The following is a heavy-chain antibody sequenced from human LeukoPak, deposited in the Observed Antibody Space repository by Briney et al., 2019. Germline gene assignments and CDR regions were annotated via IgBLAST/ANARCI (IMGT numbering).Heavy chain of an antibody. CDR2: ISYDGSNK. D-gene: IGHD5-12*01. J-gene: IGHJ6*02. CDR3: AKDLIRGYDTKNYYYYGMDV. Sequence: PGGSLRLSCAASGFTFSSYGMHWVRQAPGKGLEWVAVISYDGSNKYYADSVRGRFTISRDNSKNTLYLQMNSLRAEDTAVYYCAKDLIRGYDTKNYYYYGMDVWGQGTTVTVSS. CDR1: GFTFSSYG. V-gene: IGHV3-30*18.